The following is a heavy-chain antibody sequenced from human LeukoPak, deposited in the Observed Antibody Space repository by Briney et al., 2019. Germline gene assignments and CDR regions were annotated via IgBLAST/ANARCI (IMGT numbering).Heavy chain of an antibody. V-gene: IGHV3-21*01. Sequence: GGSLRLSCAASGFTFSSYSMNWVRQAPGKGLEWVSSISSSSSYIYYADSVKGRFTIPRDNAKNSLYLQMNSLRAEDTAVYYCARDGDLIFDYWGQGTLVTVSS. CDR1: GFTFSSYS. J-gene: IGHJ4*02. CDR2: ISSSSSYI. CDR3: ARDGDLIFDY. D-gene: IGHD7-27*01.